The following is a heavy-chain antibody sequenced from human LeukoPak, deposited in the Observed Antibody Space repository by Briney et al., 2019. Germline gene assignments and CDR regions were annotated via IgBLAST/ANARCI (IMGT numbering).Heavy chain of an antibody. D-gene: IGHD3-22*01. Sequence: GGSLRLSCAASGFTFSSSAMHWVRQAPGKGLEWVAVISYDGSNKYYADSVKGRFTISRDNSKNTLYLQMNSLRAEDTAVYYCAMGPRNYYDSSGYYFEYFQHWGQGTLVTVSS. CDR1: GFTFSSSA. CDR2: ISYDGSNK. V-gene: IGHV3-30*04. CDR3: AMGPRNYYDSSGYYFEYFQH. J-gene: IGHJ1*01.